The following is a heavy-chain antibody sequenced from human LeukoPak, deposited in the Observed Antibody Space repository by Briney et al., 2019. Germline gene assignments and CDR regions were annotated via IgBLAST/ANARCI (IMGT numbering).Heavy chain of an antibody. V-gene: IGHV1-2*02. D-gene: IGHD4-11*01. J-gene: IGHJ4*02. CDR2: ISPKSGGT. Sequence: ASVKVSCKASGYTFTGYYMHWVRQAPGQGLEWMGWISPKSGGTNYAQNFQGRVTMTRDTSISTAYMELSRLRSDDTAMYYCARDLNSAGFYWGQGTLVTASS. CDR3: ARDLNSAGFY. CDR1: GYTFTGYY.